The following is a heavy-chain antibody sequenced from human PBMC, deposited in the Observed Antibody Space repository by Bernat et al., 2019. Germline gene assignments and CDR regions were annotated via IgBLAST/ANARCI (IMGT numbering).Heavy chain of an antibody. D-gene: IGHD6-19*01. CDR2: ISYDGSNK. V-gene: IGHV3-30*18. CDR3: AKDSRRYSSGWSYFDY. J-gene: IGHJ4*02. Sequence: QVQLVESGGGVVQPGRSLRLSCAASGFTFSSYGMHWVRQAPGKGLEWVAVISYDGSNKYYADSVKGRFTISRDNFKNTLYLQMNSLRAEDTAVYYCAKDSRRYSSGWSYFDYWGQGTLVTVSS. CDR1: GFTFSSYG.